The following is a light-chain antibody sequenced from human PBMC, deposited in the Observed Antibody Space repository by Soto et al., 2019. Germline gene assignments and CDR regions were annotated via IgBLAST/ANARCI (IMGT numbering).Light chain of an antibody. CDR2: DAS. Sequence: EIVLTQSPATLSLSPGDRATLSCRASQTVSSYLAWYQQKPGQAPRLLIYDASSRATGIPARCSGSGSGTDFTLTIASLEPGDFAVYYCQQRSDWPSTFGGGTKVEIK. V-gene: IGKV3-11*01. CDR1: QTVSSY. J-gene: IGKJ4*01. CDR3: QQRSDWPST.